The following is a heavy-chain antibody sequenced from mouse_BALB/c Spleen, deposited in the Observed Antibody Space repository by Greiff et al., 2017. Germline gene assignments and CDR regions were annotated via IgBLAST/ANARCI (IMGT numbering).Heavy chain of an antibody. J-gene: IGHJ3*01. V-gene: IGHV1S81*02. CDR2: INPSNGGT. CDR1: GYTFTSYY. D-gene: IGHD2-1*01. Sequence: QVQLQQSGAELVKPGASVTLSCTASGYTFTSYYMYWVKQRPGQGLEWIGEINPSNGGTNFNEKFKSKATLTVDKSSSTAYMQLSSLTSEDSAVYYCTRAGYGNYWCAYWGEGTLVTVSA. CDR3: TRAGYGNYWCAY.